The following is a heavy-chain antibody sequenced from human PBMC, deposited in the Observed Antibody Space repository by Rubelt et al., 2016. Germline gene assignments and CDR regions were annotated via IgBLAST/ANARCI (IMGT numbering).Heavy chain of an antibody. CDR3: ASSLPNLFGIAARDYYYYYGMDV. Sequence: QVQLVQSGAEVKKPGSSVKVSCKASGGTFSSYAISWVRQAPGQGLEWMGRIIPILGIANYAQKFQGRVTITADKSTSTAYRELSSLRSEETAVYYCASSLPNLFGIAARDYYYYYGMDVWGQGTTVTVSS. J-gene: IGHJ6*02. CDR1: GGTFSSYA. CDR2: IIPILGIA. D-gene: IGHD6-6*01. V-gene: IGHV1-69*04.